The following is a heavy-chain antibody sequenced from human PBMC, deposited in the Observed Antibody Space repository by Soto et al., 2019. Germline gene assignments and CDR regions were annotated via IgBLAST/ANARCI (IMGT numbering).Heavy chain of an antibody. CDR2: ISGSGGST. J-gene: IGHJ6*02. CDR3: AKELSSGWPEYGMDV. Sequence: GGFLRLSCAADEVHFSSYAMSWVRTAPGKGLEWVSAISGSGGSTYYADSVKGRFTISRDNSKNTLYLQMNSLRAEDTAVYYCAKELSSGWPEYGMDVWGQGTKVTVSS. V-gene: IGHV3-23*01. D-gene: IGHD6-19*01. CDR1: EVHFSSYA.